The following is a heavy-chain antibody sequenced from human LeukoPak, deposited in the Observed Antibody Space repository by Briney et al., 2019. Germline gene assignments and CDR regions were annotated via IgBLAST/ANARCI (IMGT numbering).Heavy chain of an antibody. V-gene: IGHV1-46*01. D-gene: IGHD2-2*01. Sequence: EASVEVSCKASGYTFTSYYMHWVRQAPGQGLEWMGIINPSGGSTSYAQKFQGRVTMTRDTSTSTVYMELSSLRSEDTAVYYCARDLGGYCSSTSCYPFLDAFDIWGQGTMVTVSS. CDR3: ARDLGGYCSSTSCYPFLDAFDI. CDR1: GYTFTSYY. CDR2: INPSGGST. J-gene: IGHJ3*02.